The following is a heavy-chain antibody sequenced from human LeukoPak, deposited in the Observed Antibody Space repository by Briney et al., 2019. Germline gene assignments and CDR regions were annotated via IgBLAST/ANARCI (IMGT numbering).Heavy chain of an antibody. D-gene: IGHD3-10*01. Sequence: KPSETLFLTCAVYGGSFSGYYWSWIRQPPGKGLEWIGEINHSGSTNYNPSLKSRVTISVDTSKNQFSLKLSSVTAADTAVYYCARAPPRGSYYRGYFDYWGQGTLVTVSS. J-gene: IGHJ4*02. V-gene: IGHV4-34*01. CDR1: GGSFSGYY. CDR3: ARAPPRGSYYRGYFDY. CDR2: INHSGST.